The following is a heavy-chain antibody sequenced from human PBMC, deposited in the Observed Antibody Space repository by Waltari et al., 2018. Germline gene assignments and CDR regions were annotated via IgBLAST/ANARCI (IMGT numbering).Heavy chain of an antibody. D-gene: IGHD6-13*01. J-gene: IGHJ6*04. CDR2: ISSSGDII. CDR1: GFTFPSYS. V-gene: IGHV3-48*04. Sequence: DVQVVESGGGLVQSGGSLRLSCAASGFTFPSYSMNWVRQAPGKGRGWVSYISSSGDIIYYADSVKGRFTISRDDAKYSLYLQMNSLRAEDTAVYYCAVLLPAAGRFYYSNMDVWGKGTTVTISS. CDR3: AVLLPAAGRFYYSNMDV.